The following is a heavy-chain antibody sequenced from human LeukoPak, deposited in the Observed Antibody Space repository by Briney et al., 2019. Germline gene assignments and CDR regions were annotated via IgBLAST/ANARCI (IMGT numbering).Heavy chain of an antibody. Sequence: GGSLRLSCAASGFTFSSYAMSWVRQAPGKGLEWVSSISGGGGSTYYADSVKGRFTISRDNSKNTLYLQMNSLRAEDTAVYYCARERVGATGGYYYYYGMDVWGQGTTVTVSS. CDR3: ARERVGATGGYYYYYGMDV. D-gene: IGHD1-26*01. V-gene: IGHV3-23*01. J-gene: IGHJ6*02. CDR2: ISGGGGST. CDR1: GFTFSSYA.